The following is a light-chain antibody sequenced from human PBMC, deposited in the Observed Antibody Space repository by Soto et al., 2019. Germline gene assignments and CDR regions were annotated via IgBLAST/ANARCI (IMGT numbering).Light chain of an antibody. CDR1: QTIGNY. J-gene: IGKJ1*01. CDR2: AAS. V-gene: IGKV1-39*01. Sequence: DIQMTQSPSALSASIGDRVTITCRASQTIGNYLNWYQQKPGKAPTLLIYAASSLQRGVPSRFSGSGSGTDFTLTITGLQPEDLATYYCQQRFSDPRTFGQGVRVDIK. CDR3: QQRFSDPRT.